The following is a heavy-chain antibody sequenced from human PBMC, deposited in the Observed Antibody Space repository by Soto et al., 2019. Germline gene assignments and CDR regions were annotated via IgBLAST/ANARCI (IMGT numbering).Heavy chain of an antibody. V-gene: IGHV1-18*01. J-gene: IGHJ6*02. CDR2: NSAYNGNT. CDR1: GYTFTSYG. CDR3: ARDRDIVVVPAASFDYYYYYGMDV. Sequence: QVQLVQSGAEVKKPGGSVKVSCKASGYTFTSYGISWVRQAPGQGLEWMGWNSAYNGNTNYAQKLHGRVTMTTDTSTSTAYMELRSLRSDDTAVYYCARDRDIVVVPAASFDYYYYYGMDVWGQGTTVTVSS. D-gene: IGHD2-2*01.